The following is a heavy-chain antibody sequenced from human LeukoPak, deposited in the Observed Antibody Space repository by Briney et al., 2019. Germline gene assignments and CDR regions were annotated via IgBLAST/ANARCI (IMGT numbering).Heavy chain of an antibody. J-gene: IGHJ4*02. V-gene: IGHV4-4*02. CDR3: ARDDDLLTGYFKY. CDR1: GGSISSNHW. Sequence: SGTLSLTCDVSGGSISSNHWWSWVRQPPGKGLQWIGEIYHSGSPNYNPSLKSRVTISVDKSKNHFSLKLTSVTVADTAVYYCARDDDLLTGYFKYWGQGALVTVSS. D-gene: IGHD3-9*01. CDR2: IYHSGSP.